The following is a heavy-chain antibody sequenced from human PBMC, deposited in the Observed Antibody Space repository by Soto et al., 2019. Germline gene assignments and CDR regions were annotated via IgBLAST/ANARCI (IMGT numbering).Heavy chain of an antibody. V-gene: IGHV3-33*01. CDR2: IWYDGSNK. CDR3: ARAVAPYYGMDV. CDR1: GFTFSSYG. J-gene: IGHJ6*02. D-gene: IGHD2-15*01. Sequence: QVQLVESGGGVVQPGRSLRLSCAASGFTFSSYGMHWVRQAPGKGLEWVAGIWYDGSNKYYADSVKGRFTISRDNSKNTLYLQMNSLVAEDTAVYYCARAVAPYYGMDVWGQGTTVTVSS.